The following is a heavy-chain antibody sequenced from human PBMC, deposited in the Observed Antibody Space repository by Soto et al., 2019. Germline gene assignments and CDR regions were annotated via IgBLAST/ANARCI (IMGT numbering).Heavy chain of an antibody. CDR1: GGSISSGGYS. Sequence: SETLSLTCAVSGGSISSGGYSWSWIRQPPGKGLEWIGYIYHSGSTYYNPSLKSRVTISVDRSKNQFSLKLSSVTAADTAVYYCARAKSKGGSFDYWGQGLRSPSPQ. CDR3: ARAKSKGGSFDY. D-gene: IGHD3-10*01. J-gene: IGHJ4*02. CDR2: IYHSGST. V-gene: IGHV4-30-2*01.